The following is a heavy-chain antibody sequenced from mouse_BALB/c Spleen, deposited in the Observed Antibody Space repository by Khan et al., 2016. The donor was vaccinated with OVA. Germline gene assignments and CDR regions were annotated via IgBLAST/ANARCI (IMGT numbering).Heavy chain of an antibody. D-gene: IGHD3-2*01. CDR1: GYTFTSYW. Sequence: QVRLQQSGAELAKPGASVKMSCKASGYTFTSYWMHWVKQRPGQGLEWIGYINPSTGYTEYNQKFKDKATLTADKSSSTAYMQLSSLTSVDSAVYYCADSSSPYYAMDYCGQGTSVTVST. CDR2: INPSTGYT. CDR3: ADSSSPYYAMDY. V-gene: IGHV1-7*01. J-gene: IGHJ4*01.